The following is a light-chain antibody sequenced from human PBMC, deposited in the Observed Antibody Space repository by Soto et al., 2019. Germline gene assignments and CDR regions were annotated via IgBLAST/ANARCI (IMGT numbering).Light chain of an antibody. J-gene: IGKJ2*03. CDR3: QQYNSYPYS. CDR2: KAS. V-gene: IGKV1-5*03. CDR1: QSIGNW. Sequence: DIQMTQSPSTLSASVGDRVTITCRASQSIGNWLAWYQQKPGKAPNLLIYKASTLESGVPSRFSGSGSGTEFTLTISSLQPDDFATYHCQQYNSYPYSFGQGTKLEIK.